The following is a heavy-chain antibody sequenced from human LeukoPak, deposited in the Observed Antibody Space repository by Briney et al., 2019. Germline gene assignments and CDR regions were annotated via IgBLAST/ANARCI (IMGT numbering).Heavy chain of an antibody. V-gene: IGHV1-69*13. CDR3: ARHSGYHSTMYLDY. J-gene: IGHJ4*02. CDR2: ITAIFRTT. D-gene: IGHD3-22*01. Sequence: ASVKVSCKTSGDTFNSYAISWVRQAPGQGLEWMGRITAIFRTTNYAQKFQGRVTITADESMSTVYMELSSLRSEDTAVYYCARHSGYHSTMYLDYWGQGTLVTVSS. CDR1: GDTFNSYA.